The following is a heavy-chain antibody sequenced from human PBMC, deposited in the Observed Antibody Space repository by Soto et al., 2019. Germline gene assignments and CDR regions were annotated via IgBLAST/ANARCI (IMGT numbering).Heavy chain of an antibody. Sequence: QVQLQESGPGLVKPSGTLSLTCTVSDVSISTHKWWWTWVRQPPGKGLEWIGEIHHGGGTNYNPSLKSRVTMSIDKSNHQFSLNLNSVTAADTAVYYCARVDGPGSYFDYWGQGTQVTVSS. CDR3: ARVDGPGSYFDY. V-gene: IGHV4-4*02. D-gene: IGHD3-10*01. CDR1: DVSISTHKW. J-gene: IGHJ4*02. CDR2: IHHGGGT.